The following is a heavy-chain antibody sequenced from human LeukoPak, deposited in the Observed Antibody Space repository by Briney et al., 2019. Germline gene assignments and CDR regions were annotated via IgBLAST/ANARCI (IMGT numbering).Heavy chain of an antibody. D-gene: IGHD3-10*01. CDR3: ARQTGYFRY. Sequence: SETLSLTCTVSGGSISSAYWSWIRQPPGKGLEWIGHIYYSGSTNYNPSLKSRVTISVDTSKNQFSLKLNSVTAADTAVYYCARQTGYFRYWGQGTLVAVSS. CDR1: GGSISSAY. V-gene: IGHV4-59*08. CDR2: IYYSGST. J-gene: IGHJ1*01.